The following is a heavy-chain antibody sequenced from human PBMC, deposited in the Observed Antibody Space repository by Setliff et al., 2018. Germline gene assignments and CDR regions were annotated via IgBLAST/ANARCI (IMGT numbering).Heavy chain of an antibody. CDR2: IYYSGST. Sequence: PSETLSLTCTVSGGSISSSSYYWSWIRQPPGKRLEWIGYIYYSGSTNYNPSLESRVTISVDTSKNKFSLRLNSATAADTAVYYCARLGGAFDYWGQGTLVTVSS. V-gene: IGHV4-61*01. J-gene: IGHJ4*02. CDR3: ARLGGAFDY. CDR1: GGSISSSSYY. D-gene: IGHD3-3*01.